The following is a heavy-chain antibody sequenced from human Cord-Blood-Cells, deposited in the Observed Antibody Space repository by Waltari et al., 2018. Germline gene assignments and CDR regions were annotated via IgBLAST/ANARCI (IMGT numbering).Heavy chain of an antibody. J-gene: IGHJ4*02. D-gene: IGHD4-4*01. CDR1: AYTLPRYA. V-gene: IGHV1-18*01. CDR3: ARGHSNFDY. Sequence: QVQLVQSAAEVQQPGASVKVSCKAPAYTLPRYAISWVRQAPGQGLEWMGWISAYNGNTNYAQKLQGRVTMTTDTSTSTAYMELRSLRSDDTAVYYCARGHSNFDYWGQGTLVTVSS. CDR2: ISAYNGNT.